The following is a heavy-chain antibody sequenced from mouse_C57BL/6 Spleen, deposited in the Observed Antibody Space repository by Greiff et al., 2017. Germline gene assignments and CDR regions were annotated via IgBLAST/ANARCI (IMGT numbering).Heavy chain of an antibody. CDR3: ARKGYYYGSSYWYFGG. CDR2: IDPSDSYT. D-gene: IGHD1-1*01. Sequence: QVQLQQPGAELVMPGASVKLSCKASGYTFTSYWMHWVKQRPGQGLEWIGEIDPSDSYTNYNQKFKGKSTLTVDKSSSTAYMQLSSLTSEDSAVYYCARKGYYYGSSYWYFGGWGTGTTVTVSS. J-gene: IGHJ1*03. V-gene: IGHV1-69*01. CDR1: GYTFTSYW.